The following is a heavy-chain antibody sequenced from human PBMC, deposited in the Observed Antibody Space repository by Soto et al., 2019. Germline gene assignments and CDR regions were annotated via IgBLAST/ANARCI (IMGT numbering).Heavy chain of an antibody. CDR2: IIPIFGTA. D-gene: IGHD1-7*01. J-gene: IGHJ6*02. Sequence: GASVKVSCKASGGTFSSYAISWVRQAPGQGLEWMGGIIPIFGTANYAQKFQGRVTITADESTSTAYMELSSLRSEDTAVYYCARARGATGTTHYYYGMDVWGQGTTVTVSS. V-gene: IGHV1-69*13. CDR3: ARARGATGTTHYYYGMDV. CDR1: GGTFSSYA.